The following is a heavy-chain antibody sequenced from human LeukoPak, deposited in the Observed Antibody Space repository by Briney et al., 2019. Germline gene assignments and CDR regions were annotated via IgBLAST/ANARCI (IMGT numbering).Heavy chain of an antibody. CDR1: GFTFSNYA. D-gene: IGHD3-3*01. V-gene: IGHV3-30-3*01. CDR3: ARVPDFVFGVVPY. J-gene: IGHJ4*02. CDR2: ISYDGSNK. Sequence: GGSLRLSCVASGFTFSNYAIHWVRQAPGKGLEWVAVISYDGSNKYYADSVKGRFTISRDNAKNSLYLQMNSLRAEDMAVYYCARVPDFVFGVVPYWGQGTLVTVSS.